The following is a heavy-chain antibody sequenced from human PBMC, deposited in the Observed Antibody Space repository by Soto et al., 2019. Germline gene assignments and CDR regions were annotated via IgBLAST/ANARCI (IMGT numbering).Heavy chain of an antibody. D-gene: IGHD6-19*01. Sequence: PGGSLRLCCAASGFTFSSYGMHWVRQAPGKGLEWVAVISYDGSNKYYADSVKGRFTISRDNSKNTLYLQMNSLRAEDTAVYYCAGVAVAGTDYYYYGMDVWGQGTTVTVSS. CDR1: GFTFSSYG. CDR2: ISYDGSNK. V-gene: IGHV3-30*03. J-gene: IGHJ6*02. CDR3: AGVAVAGTDYYYYGMDV.